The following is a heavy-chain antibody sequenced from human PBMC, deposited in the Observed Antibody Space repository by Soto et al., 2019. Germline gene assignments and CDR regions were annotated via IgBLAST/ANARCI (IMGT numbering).Heavy chain of an antibody. CDR1: GFTFSGHT. CDR3: ARCMGFDGSGYAFFDS. D-gene: IGHD3-10*01. CDR2: VSSSSSYI. V-gene: IGHV3-21*01. Sequence: EVQLVESGGGLVKPGGSLRLSCAASGFTFSGHTINWVRQAPGKGLEWVSSVSSSSSYIYYADSVKGRFTVSRDNAEKSLYLQMNSLRAEDTAIYYCARCMGFDGSGYAFFDSWGQGILVTVSS. J-gene: IGHJ4*02.